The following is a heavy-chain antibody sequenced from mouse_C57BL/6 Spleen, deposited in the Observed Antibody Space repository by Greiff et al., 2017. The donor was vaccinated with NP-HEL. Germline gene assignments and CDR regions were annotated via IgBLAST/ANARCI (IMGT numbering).Heavy chain of an antibody. CDR1: GFSLTSYG. CDR3: DRLSTVGAGGAMDY. V-gene: IGHV2-2*01. Sequence: QVQLKQSGPGLVQPSQSLSITCTVSGFSLTSYGVHWVRQSPGKGLEWLGVIWSGGSTDYNAAFISRLSISKDNSKSQVFFNMNRLQADDTAIYYCDRLSTVGAGGAMDYWGQGTSVTVSS. CDR2: IWSGGST. J-gene: IGHJ4*01. D-gene: IGHD1-1*01.